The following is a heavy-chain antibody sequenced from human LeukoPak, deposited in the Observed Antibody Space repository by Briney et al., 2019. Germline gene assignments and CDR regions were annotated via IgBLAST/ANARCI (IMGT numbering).Heavy chain of an antibody. CDR3: ARDHEYYDSSGYYIPFDY. Sequence: ASVKVSCKASGYTFTSYYMHWVRQAPGQGLEWMGIINPSGGSTRYAQKFQGRVTMHRDTSTSTVYMELSSLRSEDTAVYYCARDHEYYDSSGYYIPFDYCGQGTLVTVSS. J-gene: IGHJ4*02. CDR1: GYTFTSYY. CDR2: INPSGGST. V-gene: IGHV1-46*01. D-gene: IGHD3-22*01.